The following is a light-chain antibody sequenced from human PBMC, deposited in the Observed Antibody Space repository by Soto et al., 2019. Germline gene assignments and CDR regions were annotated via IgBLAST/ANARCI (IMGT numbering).Light chain of an antibody. CDR2: GAS. J-gene: IGKJ1*01. CDR1: QSVSSN. CDR3: QQYNNWPPWT. V-gene: IGKV3-15*01. Sequence: EIVMTQSPATLSVSPGERATLSCRASQSVSSNLAWYQQKPGQAPRLLIYGASTRATGIPARFSDSGSGTEFTLTISRLQSEDFAVYYCQQYNNWPPWTVGQGTKVEIK.